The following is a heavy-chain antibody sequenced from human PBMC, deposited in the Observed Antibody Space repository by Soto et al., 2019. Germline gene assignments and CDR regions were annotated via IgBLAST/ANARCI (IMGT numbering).Heavy chain of an antibody. CDR2: IYYSGST. Sequence: SGTPALTCTVSNGSISRYYWSWIRQSPGKGLEWIGYIYYSGSTNYNPSLKSRVTISVDTSKNQFSLKLSSVTAADTAVYYCARDLTKSIVWGQGTTVT. CDR3: ARDLTKSIV. CDR1: NGSISRYY. J-gene: IGHJ6*02. D-gene: IGHD3-9*01. V-gene: IGHV4-59*01.